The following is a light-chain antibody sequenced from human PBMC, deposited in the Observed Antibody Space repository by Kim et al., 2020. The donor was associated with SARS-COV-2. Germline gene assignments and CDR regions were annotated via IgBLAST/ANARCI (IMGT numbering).Light chain of an antibody. CDR3: QAWDSANVV. CDR1: KLGDKY. Sequence: SVSPGHTASITCSGEKLGDKYVSWYQQEPGQAPVLVIYRDSRRPSGIPERFSGSISGNTATLTISGAQAMDEADYYCQAWDSANVVFGGGTQLTVL. V-gene: IGLV3-1*01. J-gene: IGLJ2*01. CDR2: RDS.